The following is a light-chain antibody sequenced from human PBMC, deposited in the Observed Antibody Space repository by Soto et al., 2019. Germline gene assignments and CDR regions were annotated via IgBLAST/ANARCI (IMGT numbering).Light chain of an antibody. CDR1: QSVSSSH. CDR2: DAS. V-gene: IGKV3D-20*01. J-gene: IGKJ5*01. CDR3: QQHGQWPIT. Sequence: EIVMTQSPATLSVSPEERATLSCRASQSVSSSHLAWYQQKAGLAPRLLIYDASSRAFDIPDRFSGSGSGTEFTLTISSLQPEDFATYYCQQHGQWPITFGYGTYWRL.